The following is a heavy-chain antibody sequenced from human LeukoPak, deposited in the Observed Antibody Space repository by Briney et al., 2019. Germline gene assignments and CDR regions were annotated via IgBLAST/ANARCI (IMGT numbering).Heavy chain of an antibody. CDR3: ARGGGSSSTYYFDY. J-gene: IGHJ4*02. CDR2: ISSSSTI. Sequence: GGSLRLSCAASGFTFSSYDMNWVRQAPGKGLEWVSYISSSSTIYHADSVKGRFTISRDNAKNSLCLQMNSLRDEDTAVYYCARGGGSSSTYYFDYWGRGTLVTVSS. D-gene: IGHD6-13*01. CDR1: GFTFSSYD. V-gene: IGHV3-48*02.